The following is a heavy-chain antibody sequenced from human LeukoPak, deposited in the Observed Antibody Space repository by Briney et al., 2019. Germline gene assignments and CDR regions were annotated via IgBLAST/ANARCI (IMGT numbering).Heavy chain of an antibody. CDR3: AKGYSSSWDAFDI. D-gene: IGHD6-13*01. J-gene: IGHJ3*02. V-gene: IGHV3-23*01. CDR2: ISGRGSST. CDR1: GFTFSSYS. Sequence: GGSLRLSCAASGFTFSSYSMNWVRQAPGKGLAWVSTISGRGSSTYYATSVKGRFSISRDNSKNTLYLQMNSLRAEDTAVYYCAKGYSSSWDAFDIWGQGTMVTVSS.